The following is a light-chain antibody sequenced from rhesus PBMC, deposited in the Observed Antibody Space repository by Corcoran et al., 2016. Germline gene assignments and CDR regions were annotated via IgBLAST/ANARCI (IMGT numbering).Light chain of an antibody. CDR1: QNIYSN. V-gene: IGKV1S8*01. Sequence: DIQMTQSPSALSASVGDRVTISCRASQNIYSNLAWYQQKPGKVPKLLIYAASSLQTGIPSRFSGSGSGTDFPLPITSLQSEDFATYYCQQYSSRPFTFGPGTKLDIK. J-gene: IGKJ3*01. CDR3: QQYSSRPFT. CDR2: AAS.